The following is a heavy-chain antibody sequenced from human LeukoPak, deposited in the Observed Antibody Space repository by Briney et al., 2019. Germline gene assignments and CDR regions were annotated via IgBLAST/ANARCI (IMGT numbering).Heavy chain of an antibody. CDR2: IYWDDDK. CDR1: GGSISSSSYY. J-gene: IGHJ1*01. Sequence: TLSLTCTVSGGSISSSSYYWGWIRQPPGKALEWLALIYWDDDKRYSPSLKSRLTITKDTSKNQVVLTMTNMDPVDTATYYCAHSQVWYHSKSFQHWGQGTLVTVSS. V-gene: IGHV2-5*02. CDR3: AHSQVWYHSKSFQH. D-gene: IGHD3-22*01.